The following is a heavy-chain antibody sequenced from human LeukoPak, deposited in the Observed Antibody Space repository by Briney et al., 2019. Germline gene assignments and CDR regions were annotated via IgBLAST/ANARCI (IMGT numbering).Heavy chain of an antibody. D-gene: IGHD3-22*01. Sequence: ASVKVSCKASGYTFTGYYIHWVRQAPGQGLEWMGWINPNSGGTKDAQKVQGRVTMTRDTSISTAYVELSSLRSDDTAVYYCARGGDSSGYYSSQGDYWGQGTLVTVSS. V-gene: IGHV1-2*02. CDR2: INPNSGGT. CDR1: GYTFTGYY. CDR3: ARGGDSSGYYSSQGDY. J-gene: IGHJ4*02.